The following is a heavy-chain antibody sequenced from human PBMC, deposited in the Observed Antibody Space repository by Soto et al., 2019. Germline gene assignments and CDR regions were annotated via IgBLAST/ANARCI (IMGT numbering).Heavy chain of an antibody. J-gene: IGHJ5*02. V-gene: IGHV1-46*01. CDR3: ARDRDYPGYVWFDP. Sequence: QVPLVQSGAEVKKPGASVKVSCKASGYIFSSYHMHWVRQAPGQGLEWMGIIDPCGASTSYAQRFQGRVTMTRDTSTSTLDVELSGLSYEDTAVYYCARDRDYPGYVWFDPWGQGTLVTVSS. D-gene: IGHD4-17*01. CDR2: IDPCGAST. CDR1: GYIFSSYH.